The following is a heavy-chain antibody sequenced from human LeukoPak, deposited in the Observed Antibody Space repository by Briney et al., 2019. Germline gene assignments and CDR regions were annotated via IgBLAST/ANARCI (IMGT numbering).Heavy chain of an antibody. J-gene: IGHJ2*01. V-gene: IGHV3-33*01. CDR2: IWYDGSNK. CDR3: ARDGVVGATDYWYFDL. Sequence: GRSLRLSCAASGFTFSSYGMHWVRQAPGKGLEWVAVIWYDGSNKYYADSVKGRFTISRDNSKNTLYLQMNSLRAEDTAVYYCARDGVVGATDYWYFDLWGRGTLVTVSS. CDR1: GFTFSSYG. D-gene: IGHD1-26*01.